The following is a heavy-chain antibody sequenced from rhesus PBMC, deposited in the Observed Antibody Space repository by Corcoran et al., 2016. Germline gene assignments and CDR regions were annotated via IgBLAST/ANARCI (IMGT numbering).Heavy chain of an antibody. J-gene: IGHJ3*01. CDR3: TPGIQYEGDAFDF. CDR1: GSTFSDYY. Sequence: EVQLVESGGGLVQPGGSLRLSCAASGSTFSDYYMSWVRQAPGKGLEWVSSISIGSSYIYYADSLKGRFTISRANAKNSLSLQMNSLKTEDTAVYYCTPGIQYEGDAFDFWGQGLRVTVSS. D-gene: IGHD4-23*01. V-gene: IGHV3S16*01. CDR2: ISIGSSYI.